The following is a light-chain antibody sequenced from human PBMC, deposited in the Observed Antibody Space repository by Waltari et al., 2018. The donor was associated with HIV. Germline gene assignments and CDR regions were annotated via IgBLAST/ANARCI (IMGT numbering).Light chain of an antibody. CDR2: EVT. Sequence: QSALTQPPSASGSPGQSVTISCTGNSSDVGGYNYVSWYQQHPGKAPKLMIDEVTKRPSGVPDRFSGSKSGNTASLTVSGLQAEDEADYYCSSYAGSNNLLFGGGTKLTVL. CDR3: SSYAGSNNLL. J-gene: IGLJ2*01. CDR1: SSDVGGYNY. V-gene: IGLV2-8*01.